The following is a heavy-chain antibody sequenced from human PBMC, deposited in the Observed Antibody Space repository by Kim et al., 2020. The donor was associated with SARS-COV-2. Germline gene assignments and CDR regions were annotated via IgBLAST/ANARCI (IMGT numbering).Heavy chain of an antibody. CDR3: ARLQSSSWYFDY. V-gene: IGHV4-39*01. J-gene: IGHJ4*02. D-gene: IGHD6-13*01. Sequence: SETLSLTCTVSGGSISPISSSSSYYWGWIRQSPWKGLEWIVIVYHSGTTYYNPSLKSRITISVDTSKNQFSLKLSSVTAADTAVYYCARLQSSSWYFDYWGQGTLVTVSS. CDR2: VYHSGTT. CDR1: GGSISPISSSSSYY.